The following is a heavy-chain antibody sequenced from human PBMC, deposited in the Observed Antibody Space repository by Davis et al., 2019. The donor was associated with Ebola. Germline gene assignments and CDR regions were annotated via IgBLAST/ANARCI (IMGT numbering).Heavy chain of an antibody. D-gene: IGHD1-26*01. CDR2: INPNSGGT. CDR3: ARDGGYSGSYYPDY. V-gene: IGHV1-2*04. Sequence: SVKVSCQASGYTFTGYYMHWVRQAPGQGREWMGWINPNSGGTNYAQKFQGWVTMTRDTSISTAYMELSSLRSDDTAVYYCARDGGYSGSYYPDYWGQGTLVTVSS. J-gene: IGHJ4*02. CDR1: GYTFTGYY.